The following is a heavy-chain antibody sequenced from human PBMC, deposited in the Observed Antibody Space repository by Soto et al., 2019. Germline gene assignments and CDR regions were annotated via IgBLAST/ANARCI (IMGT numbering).Heavy chain of an antibody. J-gene: IGHJ5*02. CDR2: ISPSGGDT. V-gene: IGHV1-46*01. D-gene: IGHD1-26*01. Sequence: ASVKVSCKAFGDVFSSHYMHWVRQAPGQGLEWMGIISPSGGDTSYAQNFQGRVTMTRDTSTSTLYMELSSLRSEDTAVYYCASSIAGAPYYFEPWGQGTQVTVSS. CDR1: GDVFSSHY. CDR3: ASSIAGAPYYFEP.